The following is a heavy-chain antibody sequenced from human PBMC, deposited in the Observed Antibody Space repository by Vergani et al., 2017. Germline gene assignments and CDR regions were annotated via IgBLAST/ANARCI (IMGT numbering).Heavy chain of an antibody. CDR2: IYYSGST. D-gene: IGHD4-17*01. V-gene: IGHV4-59*01. CDR1: GGSISSYY. CDR3: ARPDNYGDYVPFDY. J-gene: IGHJ4*02. Sequence: QVQLQESGPGLVKPSETLSLTCTVSGGSISSYYWSWIRQPPGKGLEWIGYIYYSGSTNYNPSLKSRVTISVDTSKNQFSLKRSSVTAADTAVYYCARPDNYGDYVPFDYWGQGTLVTVSS.